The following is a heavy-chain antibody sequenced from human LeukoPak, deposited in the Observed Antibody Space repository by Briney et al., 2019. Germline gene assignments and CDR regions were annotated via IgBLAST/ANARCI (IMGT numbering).Heavy chain of an antibody. V-gene: IGHV4-59*01. J-gene: IGHJ5*02. CDR3: ARGITAAGTSGWFDP. CDR1: GGSISSYY. CDR2: IYYSGST. Sequence: SQTLSLTCTVSGGSISSYYWSWIRQPPGKGLEWIGYIYYSGSTNYNPSLKSRVTISADTSKNQFSLKLSSVTAADTAVYYCARGITAAGTSGWFDPWGQGTLVTVSS. D-gene: IGHD6-13*01.